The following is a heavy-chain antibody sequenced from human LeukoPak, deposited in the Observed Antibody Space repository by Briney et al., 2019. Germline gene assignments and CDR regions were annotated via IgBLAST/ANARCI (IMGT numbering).Heavy chain of an antibody. CDR3: ARDAYDSSGYYQDY. CDR2: ISAYNGNT. CDR1: GYTFTSYG. V-gene: IGHV1-18*01. Sequence: ASVKVSRKASGYTFTSYGISWVRQAPGQGLEWMGWISAYNGNTNYAQKLQGRVTMTTDTSTSTAYMELRSLRSDDTAVYYCARDAYDSSGYYQDYWGQGTLVTVSS. J-gene: IGHJ4*02. D-gene: IGHD3-22*01.